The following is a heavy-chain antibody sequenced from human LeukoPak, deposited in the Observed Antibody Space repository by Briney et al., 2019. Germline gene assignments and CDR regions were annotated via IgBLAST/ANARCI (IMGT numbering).Heavy chain of an antibody. CDR3: ARDGPSSNLFLDF. J-gene: IGHJ4*02. CDR2: MSTSGNI. V-gene: IGHV4-4*07. Sequence: SETLSLTCTVSGGSTTFYYWSRIRQSAGKRLEYIGRMSTSGNINYNPSLKSRVTMSMDTSKNQFSLRLMSVTAADTAVYYCARDGPSSNLFLDFWGQGILVTVSS. D-gene: IGHD6-13*01. CDR1: GGSTTFYY.